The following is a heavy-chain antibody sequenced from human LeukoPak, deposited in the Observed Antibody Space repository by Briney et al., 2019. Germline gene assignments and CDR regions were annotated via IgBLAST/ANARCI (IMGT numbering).Heavy chain of an antibody. CDR2: IYYSGST. D-gene: IGHD1-26*01. Sequence: SETLSLTCTVSGGSISSYYWSWIRQPPGKGLEWIGYIYYSGSTNYNPSLKSRVTISVETSKNEFSLKLRSVTAADTAVYYCARGPNRIVGATPAKYYYYMDVWGKGTTVTVSS. CDR3: ARGPNRIVGATPAKYYYYMDV. J-gene: IGHJ6*03. V-gene: IGHV4-59*01. CDR1: GGSISSYY.